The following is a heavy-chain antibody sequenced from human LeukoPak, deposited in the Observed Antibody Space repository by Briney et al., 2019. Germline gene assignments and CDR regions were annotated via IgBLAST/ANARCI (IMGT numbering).Heavy chain of an antibody. CDR1: GYTFTGYY. V-gene: IGHV1-2*02. D-gene: IGHD6-19*01. J-gene: IGHJ4*02. CDR3: ARDTAGIAVAAHLDY. Sequence: ASVKVSCKASGYTFTGYYMHWVRQAPGQGLEWMGWINPNSGGTNYAQKFQGRVTMTRDTSISTAYMELSRLRSDDTAVYYCARDTAGIAVAAHLDYWGQGTLVTVSS. CDR2: INPNSGGT.